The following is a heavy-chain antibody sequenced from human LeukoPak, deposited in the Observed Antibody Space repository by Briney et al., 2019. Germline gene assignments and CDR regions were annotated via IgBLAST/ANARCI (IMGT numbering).Heavy chain of an antibody. CDR3: AKARGDYDSSGPNWFDP. Sequence: GGSLRLSCAASAFSLNAYNMNWVRQAPGKGLEWVSAISGSGGSTYYADSVKGRFTISRDNSKNTLYLQMNSLRAEDTAVYYCAKARGDYDSSGPNWFDPWGQGTLVTVSS. CDR2: ISGSGGST. V-gene: IGHV3-23*01. D-gene: IGHD3-22*01. CDR1: AFSLNAYN. J-gene: IGHJ5*02.